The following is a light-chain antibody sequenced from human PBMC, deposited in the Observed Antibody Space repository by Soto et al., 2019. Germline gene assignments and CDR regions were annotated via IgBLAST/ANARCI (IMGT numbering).Light chain of an antibody. J-gene: IGLJ2*01. Sequence: QSVLTQPASVSGSPGQSITTSCTGTSSDVGGYNYVSWYQQHPAKAPKLMIFEVRNRPSGVSYRFSGSRSGNTAYLTISGLQAEDEADYYCSSYASSTTVVFGGGTKLTVL. CDR2: EVR. CDR1: SSDVGGYNY. V-gene: IGLV2-14*01. CDR3: SSYASSTTVV.